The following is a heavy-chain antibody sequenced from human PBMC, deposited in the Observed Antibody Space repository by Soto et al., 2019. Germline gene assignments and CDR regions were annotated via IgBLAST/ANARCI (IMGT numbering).Heavy chain of an antibody. Sequence: EVQLLESGGGLVQPGGSLRLSCAASGFTFSSYAMRWVRQAPGKGLEWVSAISVSGGSTYYADSVKARFTVSRDTSKNTLYLQMNSLRAEDTAVYYCARRGSGSYCDFWGQGTLVTVSS. V-gene: IGHV3-23*01. J-gene: IGHJ4*02. CDR1: GFTFSSYA. CDR2: ISVSGGST. D-gene: IGHD1-26*01. CDR3: ARRGSGSYCDF.